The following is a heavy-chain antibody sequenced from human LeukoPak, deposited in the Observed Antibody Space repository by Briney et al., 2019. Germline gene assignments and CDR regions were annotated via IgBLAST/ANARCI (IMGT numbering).Heavy chain of an antibody. Sequence: SQTLALTCDISGDNVSSNTAAWNWIRQSPSRGLEWLGRTYYTSRWYNDYVESVKSRITINPDTSKNQFSLQLNSVTPEDTAVYYCERGGGTGFPPWGQGPLVTVSS. CDR2: TYYTSRWYN. J-gene: IGHJ5*02. V-gene: IGHV6-1*01. CDR3: ERGGGTGFPP. D-gene: IGHD1-14*01. CDR1: GDNVSSNTAA.